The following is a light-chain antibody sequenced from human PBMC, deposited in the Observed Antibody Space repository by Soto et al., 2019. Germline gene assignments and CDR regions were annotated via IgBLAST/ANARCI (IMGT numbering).Light chain of an antibody. CDR3: HQYDNSPWT. CDR1: QSISSKY. J-gene: IGKJ1*01. V-gene: IGKV3-20*01. CDR2: GAS. Sequence: ELVLTQSPGTLSLSPGERTTLSCRASQSISSKYLAWYQQKLGQAHRLLIYGASSRATGIPDRFCGSGSGTDFTLTISRLDPEDFAVYYCHQYDNSPWTFGQGTKVDIK.